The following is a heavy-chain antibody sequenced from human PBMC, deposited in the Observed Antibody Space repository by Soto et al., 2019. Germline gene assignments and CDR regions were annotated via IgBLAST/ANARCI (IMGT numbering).Heavy chain of an antibody. CDR3: AKGDNLGPKTGYAFDP. V-gene: IGHV6-1*01. D-gene: IGHD5-12*01. CDR1: GDSVSSNTAS. Sequence: SQTLSLTCAISGDSVSSNTASWNWIRQSPSRGLEWLGRTYFRSKWYNDYAVSVKSRIIINPDTSNNQFSLQLNSVTPEDTAVYFCAKGDNLGPKTGYAFDPRGQGMMLTASS. CDR2: TYFRSKWYN. J-gene: IGHJ5*02.